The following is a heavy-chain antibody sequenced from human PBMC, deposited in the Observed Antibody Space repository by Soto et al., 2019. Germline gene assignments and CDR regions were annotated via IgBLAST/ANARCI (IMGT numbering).Heavy chain of an antibody. CDR1: GYTFSSHA. Sequence: ASVKVSCKTSGYTFSSHAIHWVRQAPGQRLEWMGWINAGNGDTNYSQKFQGRVAITTDTSASSAYLELSTLRSEDTAVYYCARDGARIAVFGVVYYFDYWGQGTVVTVSS. D-gene: IGHD3-3*01. CDR3: ARDGARIAVFGVVYYFDY. V-gene: IGHV1-3*01. CDR2: INAGNGDT. J-gene: IGHJ4*02.